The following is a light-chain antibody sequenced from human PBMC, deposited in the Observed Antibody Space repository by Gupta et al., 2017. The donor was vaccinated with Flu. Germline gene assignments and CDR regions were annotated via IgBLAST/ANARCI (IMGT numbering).Light chain of an antibody. CDR3: QQRFNGPRT. V-gene: IGKV3-11*01. Sequence: PATLSVSAGERATLTCRASQRITNYLAWYLQKPGKAPRLLIYDASKRATGIPARFSGSGSGTDFTLTISRLEPEDSAAYYCQQRFNGPRTFGQGTKLEMK. CDR1: QRITNY. CDR2: DAS. J-gene: IGKJ2*01.